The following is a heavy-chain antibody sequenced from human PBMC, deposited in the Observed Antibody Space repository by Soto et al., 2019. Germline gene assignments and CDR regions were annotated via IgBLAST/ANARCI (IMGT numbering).Heavy chain of an antibody. J-gene: IGHJ5*02. CDR2: IYHSGST. CDR3: ARGQGTRENWFDP. D-gene: IGHD3-10*01. CDR1: GGSISSSNW. V-gene: IGHV4-4*02. Sequence: PSETLSLTCAVSGGSISSSNWLSWFLQPPWKGLEWIGEIYHSGSTNYNPSLKSRVTISVDKSKNQFSLKLSSVTAADTAVYYCARGQGTRENWFDPWGQGTLVTVSS.